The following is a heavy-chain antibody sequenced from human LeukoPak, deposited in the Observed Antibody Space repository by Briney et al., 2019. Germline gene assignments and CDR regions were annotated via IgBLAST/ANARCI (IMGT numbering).Heavy chain of an antibody. CDR1: GFAFSSYS. D-gene: IGHD3-22*01. Sequence: GGSLRLSCSASGFAFSSYSMSWVRQAPGRGLEWVSSSSSSSSYKYYADSVKGRFTISGDNAKNSLYLQMNSLRAEDTAVYYCAREGDDSSGYSYQPPDYWGQGTLVTVSS. J-gene: IGHJ4*02. CDR2: SSSSSSYK. V-gene: IGHV3-21*01. CDR3: AREGDDSSGYSYQPPDY.